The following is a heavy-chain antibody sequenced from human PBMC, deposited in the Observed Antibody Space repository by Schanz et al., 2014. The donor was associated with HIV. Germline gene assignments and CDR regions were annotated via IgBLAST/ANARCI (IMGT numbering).Heavy chain of an antibody. J-gene: IGHJ6*02. V-gene: IGHV1-69*06. CDR3: ARTVVPAKREYAMDV. D-gene: IGHD2-2*01. CDR1: GGTFSSFA. Sequence: QVQLVQSGAEVKKPGSSVKVSCKTSGGTFSSFAINWVRQAPGQGLEWIGGIIPIFGTTNYAQKFQGRVTITADKSTTTSYMELSSLRSEDTAVYYCARTVVPAKREYAMDVWGQGTTVSVSS. CDR2: IIPIFGTT.